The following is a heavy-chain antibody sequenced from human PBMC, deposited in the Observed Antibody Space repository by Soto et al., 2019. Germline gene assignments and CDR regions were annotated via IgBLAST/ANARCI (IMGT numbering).Heavy chain of an antibody. CDR2: IYYSGST. J-gene: IGHJ5*02. CDR1: GGSISSYY. V-gene: IGHV4-59*01. D-gene: IGHD2-15*01. CDR3: ARSYCSGGSCYSTWFDP. Sequence: QVQLQESGPGLVKPSETLSLTCTVSGGSISSYYWSWIRQPPGKGLEWIGYIYYSGSTNYNPSLKSRVTISVATSKNQFSLKLSSVTAADTAVYYCARSYCSGGSCYSTWFDPWGQGTLVTVSS.